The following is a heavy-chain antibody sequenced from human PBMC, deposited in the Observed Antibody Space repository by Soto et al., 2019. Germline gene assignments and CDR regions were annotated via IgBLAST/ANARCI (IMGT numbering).Heavy chain of an antibody. CDR3: AREGHGDYVGGGMDV. D-gene: IGHD4-17*01. Sequence: PSETLSLTCTVSGGSISSYYWSWIRQPPGKGLEWIGYIYYSGSTNYSPSLKSRVTISVDTSKNQFSLKLSSVTAADTAVYYCAREGHGDYVGGGMDVWGQGTTVTVSS. CDR1: GGSISSYY. V-gene: IGHV4-59*01. J-gene: IGHJ6*02. CDR2: IYYSGST.